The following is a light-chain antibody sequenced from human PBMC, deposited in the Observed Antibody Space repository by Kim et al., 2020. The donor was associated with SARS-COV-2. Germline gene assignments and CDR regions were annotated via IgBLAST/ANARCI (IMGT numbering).Light chain of an antibody. CDR1: NSDINTHKC. J-gene: IGLJ1*01. V-gene: IGLV2-14*03. CDR3: SSYIITNTLYV. CDR2: DVS. Sequence: QSITISCTGINSDINTHKCVSWYQQHPGKAPKLMIFDVSQRPSGVSNRFSGSQFGNTASLTISGLQAEDEGDYYCSSYIITNTLYVFGPGTKVTVL.